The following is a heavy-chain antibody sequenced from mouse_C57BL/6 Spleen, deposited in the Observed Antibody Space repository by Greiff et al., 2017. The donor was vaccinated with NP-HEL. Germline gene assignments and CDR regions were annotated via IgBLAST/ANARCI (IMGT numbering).Heavy chain of an antibody. V-gene: IGHV5-4*01. CDR1: GFTFSSYA. J-gene: IGHJ4*01. CDR3: ARDENYHYAMDY. CDR2: ISDGGSYT. D-gene: IGHD1-1*01. Sequence: EVQVVESGGGLVKPGGSLKLSCAASGFTFSSYAMSWVRQTPEKRLEWVATISDGGSYTYYPDNVKGRFTISRDNAKNNLYLQMSHLKSEDTAMYYCARDENYHYAMDYWGQGTSVTVSS.